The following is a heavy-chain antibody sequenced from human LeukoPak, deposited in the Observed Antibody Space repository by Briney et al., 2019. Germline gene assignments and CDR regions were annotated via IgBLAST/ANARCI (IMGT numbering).Heavy chain of an antibody. D-gene: IGHD6-19*01. CDR1: GFTVSSNY. J-gene: IGHJ4*02. CDR2: IYSGGST. Sequence: GGSLRLSCAASGFTVSSNYMSWVRQAPGKGLEWVSLIYSGGSTYYADSVKGRFTVSRDNSKSTLYLQMSSLRAEDTALYYCVKGGYSSGWYADYWGQGALVTVSS. V-gene: IGHV3-66*01. CDR3: VKGGYSSGWYADY.